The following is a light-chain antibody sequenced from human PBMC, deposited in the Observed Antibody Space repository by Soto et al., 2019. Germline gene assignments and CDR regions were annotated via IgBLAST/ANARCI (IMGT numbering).Light chain of an antibody. CDR1: QSISSW. V-gene: IGKV1-5*03. J-gene: IGKJ1*01. Sequence: DIQMTQSPSTLSASVGDRVTTTCRASQSISSWLAWYQQKPGKAPKLLIYKASSLESGVPSRFSGSGSGTEFTLTISSLQPDDFATYYCQHQATFGQGTKVEIK. CDR2: KAS. CDR3: QHQAT.